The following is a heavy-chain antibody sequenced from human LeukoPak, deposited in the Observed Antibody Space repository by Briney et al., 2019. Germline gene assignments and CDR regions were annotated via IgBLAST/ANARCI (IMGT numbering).Heavy chain of an antibody. V-gene: IGHV1-18*01. Sequence: ASVKVSCTASGYTFTTFRIMWVRQAPGQGLEWMGWISAYNGDTNYAQKHQGRVTITTDTSTSTAYMELRSLRSDDTAVYYCARAASGSYFFDYWGQGTLVTVSS. CDR3: ARAASGSYFFDY. CDR1: GYTFTTFR. D-gene: IGHD1-26*01. J-gene: IGHJ4*02. CDR2: ISAYNGDT.